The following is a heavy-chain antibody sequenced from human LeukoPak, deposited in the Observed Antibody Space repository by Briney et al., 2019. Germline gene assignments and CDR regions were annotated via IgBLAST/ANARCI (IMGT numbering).Heavy chain of an antibody. CDR1: GGSISSSSYY. J-gene: IGHJ3*02. CDR2: INHSGST. CDR3: ARARQWLLSAFDI. D-gene: IGHD6-19*01. Sequence: PSETLSLTCTVSGGSISSSSYYWSWIRQPPGKGLEWIGEINHSGSTNYNPSLKSRVTISVDTSKNQFSLKLSSVTAADTAVYYCARARQWLLSAFDIWGQGTMVTVSS. V-gene: IGHV4-39*07.